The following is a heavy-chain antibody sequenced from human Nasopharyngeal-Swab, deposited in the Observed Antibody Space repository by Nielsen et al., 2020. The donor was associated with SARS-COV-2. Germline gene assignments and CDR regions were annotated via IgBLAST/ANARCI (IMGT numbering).Heavy chain of an antibody. CDR2: TRNKANSYTT. CDR1: GFTFSDHY. D-gene: IGHD1-7*01. Sequence: GGSLRLSCAASGFTFSDHYMDWVRQAPGKGLEWVGRTRNKANSYTTEYAASVKGRFTISRDDSKNSLYLQMNSLKTEDTAVYYCAKGGGTTPYYYGMDVWGQGTTVTVSS. J-gene: IGHJ6*02. CDR3: AKGGGTTPYYYGMDV. V-gene: IGHV3-72*01.